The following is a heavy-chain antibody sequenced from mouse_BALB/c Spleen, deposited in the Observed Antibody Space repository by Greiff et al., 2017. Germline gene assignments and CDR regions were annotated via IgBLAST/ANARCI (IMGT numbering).Heavy chain of an antibody. D-gene: IGHD1-1*01. V-gene: IGHV5-6-5*01. CDR2: ISSGGST. CDR3: ARDGYYGSSYGWYFDV. J-gene: IGHJ1*01. CDR1: GFTFSSYA. Sequence: EVMLVESGGGLVKPGGSLKLSCAASGFTFSSYAMSWVRQTPEKRLEWVASISSGGSTYYPDSVKGRFTISRDNARNILYLQMSSLRSEDTAMYYCARDGYYGSSYGWYFDVWGAGTTVTVSS.